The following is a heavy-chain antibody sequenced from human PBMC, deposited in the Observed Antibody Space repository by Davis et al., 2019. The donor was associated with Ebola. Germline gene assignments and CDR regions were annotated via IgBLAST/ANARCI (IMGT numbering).Heavy chain of an antibody. CDR1: GYSFTSYW. CDR3: ARHKTRLEPVDY. CDR2: IYPGDSDT. D-gene: IGHD3-16*01. V-gene: IGHV5-51*01. J-gene: IGHJ4*02. Sequence: KVSCKGSGYSFTSYWIGWVRQMPGKGLEWMGMIYPGDSDTRYIPSFQGQVTISADKSISTAYLQWSSLKASDTAMYYCARHKTRLEPVDYWGQGTLVTVSS.